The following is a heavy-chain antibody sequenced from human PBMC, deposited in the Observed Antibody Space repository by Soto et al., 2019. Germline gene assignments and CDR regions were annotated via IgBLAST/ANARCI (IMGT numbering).Heavy chain of an antibody. CDR1: GGSFSGYY. D-gene: IGHD4-17*01. CDR3: ARAAVTTVTTSGQDY. V-gene: IGHV4-34*01. Sequence: PSETLSLTCAVYGGSFSGYYWSWIRQPPGKGLEWIGEINHSGSTNYNPSLKSRVTISVDTSKNQFSLKLSSVTAADTAVYYCARAAVTTVTTSGQDYWGQGTLVTVSS. CDR2: INHSGST. J-gene: IGHJ4*02.